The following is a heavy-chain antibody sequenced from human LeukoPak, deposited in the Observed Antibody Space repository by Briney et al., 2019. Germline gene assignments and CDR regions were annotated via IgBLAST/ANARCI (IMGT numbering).Heavy chain of an antibody. CDR3: ARRSLAVTGIPDY. V-gene: IGHV3-33*08. CDR2: IWYDGSNK. D-gene: IGHD6-19*01. CDR1: GFSFSNYG. Sequence: GGSLRLSCVSSGFSFSNYGMHWVRQAPGKGLQWVAVIWYDGSNKYYADSVKGRFTISRDNSKNTLYLQMNSLRAEDTAVYYCARRSLAVTGIPDYWGQGTLVTVSS. J-gene: IGHJ4*02.